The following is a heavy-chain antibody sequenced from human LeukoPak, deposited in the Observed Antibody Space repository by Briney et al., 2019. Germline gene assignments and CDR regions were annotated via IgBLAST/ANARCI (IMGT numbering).Heavy chain of an antibody. Sequence: GASVKVSCKASAYTFTVYYMHWVRQAPGQGLEWMGWIDPNNGGTNYAQKLQGRVTMTTDTSTSTAYMELRSLRSDDTAVYYCARKRSGSGWLYYFDYWGQGTLVTVSS. CDR2: IDPNNGGT. CDR1: AYTFTVYY. V-gene: IGHV1-2*02. CDR3: ARKRSGSGWLYYFDY. D-gene: IGHD6-19*01. J-gene: IGHJ4*02.